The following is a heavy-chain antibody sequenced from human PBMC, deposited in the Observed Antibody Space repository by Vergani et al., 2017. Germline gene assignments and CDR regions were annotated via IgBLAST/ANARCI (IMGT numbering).Heavy chain of an antibody. CDR2: ISSSSSTI. D-gene: IGHD3-22*01. V-gene: IGHV3-48*04. J-gene: IGHJ4*02. Sequence: EVQLVESGGGLVQPGGSLRLSCAASGFTFSSYSMNWVRQAPGKGLEWVSYISSSSSTIYYADSVKGRFPISRDNAKNSLYLQMNSLRAEDTAVYYCAREAYYYDSSGYSPPLDWGQGTLVTVSS. CDR3: AREAYYYDSSGYSPPLD. CDR1: GFTFSSYS.